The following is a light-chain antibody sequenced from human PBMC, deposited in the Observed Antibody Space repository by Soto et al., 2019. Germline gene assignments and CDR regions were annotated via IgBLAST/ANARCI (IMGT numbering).Light chain of an antibody. CDR2: DAS. CDR1: QTIDSW. V-gene: IGKV1-5*01. CDR3: QQYNTYPWT. J-gene: IGKJ1*01. Sequence: DIQMTQSPSTLSASVGDRVTITCRASQTIDSWLAWYQQRPGKAPKLLIYDASSLESGVPSRFSGSASGTEFTLTISSLQPDDFATYYCQQYNTYPWTFGQGTKVDIK.